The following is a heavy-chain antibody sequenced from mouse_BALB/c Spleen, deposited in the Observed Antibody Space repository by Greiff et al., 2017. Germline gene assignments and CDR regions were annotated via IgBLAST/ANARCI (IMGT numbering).Heavy chain of an antibody. V-gene: IGHV1S56*01. CDR3: AREGGLRRGFAY. CDR2: IYPGDGST. Sequence: VQLQQSGPELMKPGASVKISCKASGYTFTSYDINWVKQRPGQGLEWIGWIYPGDGSTKYNEKFKGKATLTADKSSSTAYMQLSSLTSENSAVYFCAREGGLRRGFAYWGQGTLVTVSA. CDR1: GYTFTSYD. J-gene: IGHJ3*01. D-gene: IGHD2-4*01.